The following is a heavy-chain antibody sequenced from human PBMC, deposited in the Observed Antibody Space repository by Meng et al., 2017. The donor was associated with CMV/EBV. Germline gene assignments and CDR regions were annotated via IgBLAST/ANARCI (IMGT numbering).Heavy chain of an antibody. J-gene: IGHJ6*02. Sequence: SVKVSCKASGGTFSSYTISWVRQAPGQGLEWMGRIIPILGIANYAQKFQGRVTITADKSTSTAYMEPSSLRSEDTAVYYCARDKDSSSSYDDGMDVWGQGTTVTVSS. V-gene: IGHV1-69*04. CDR3: ARDKDSSSSYDDGMDV. CDR1: GGTFSSYT. D-gene: IGHD6-6*01. CDR2: IIPILGIA.